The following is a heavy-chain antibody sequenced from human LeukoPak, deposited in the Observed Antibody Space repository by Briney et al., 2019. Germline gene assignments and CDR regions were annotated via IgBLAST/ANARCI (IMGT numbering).Heavy chain of an antibody. D-gene: IGHD3-22*01. V-gene: IGHV3-33*08. CDR2: IWYDGSNK. J-gene: IGHJ4*02. CDR3: ARGNYYDNPTVDY. Sequence: TGGSLRLSCAASGFTFSSYSMNWVRQAPGKGLEWVAVIWYDGSNKYYADSVKGRFTISRDNSKNTLYLQMNSLRAEDSAVYYCARGNYYDNPTVDYWGQGTLVTVSS. CDR1: GFTFSSYS.